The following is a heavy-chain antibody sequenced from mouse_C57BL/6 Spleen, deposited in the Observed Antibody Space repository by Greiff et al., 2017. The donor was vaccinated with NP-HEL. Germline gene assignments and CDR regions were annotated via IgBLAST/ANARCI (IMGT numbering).Heavy chain of an antibody. Sequence: VKLVESGPELVKPGASVKISCKASGYAFSSSWMNWVKQRPGKGLEWIGRIYPGDGDTNYNGKFKGKATLTADKSSSTAYMQLSSLTSEDSAVYFCARGVTGTSGFAYWGQGTLVTVSA. CDR1: GYAFSSSW. CDR3: ARGVTGTSGFAY. D-gene: IGHD4-1*01. V-gene: IGHV1-82*01. J-gene: IGHJ3*01. CDR2: IYPGDGDT.